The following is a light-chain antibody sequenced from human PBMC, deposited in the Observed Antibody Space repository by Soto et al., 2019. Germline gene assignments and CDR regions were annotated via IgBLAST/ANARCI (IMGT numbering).Light chain of an antibody. CDR2: VGTGGTVG. Sequence: QPVLTQPPSASASLGASVTLTCTLSSGYSNYKVDWYQQRPGKGPRFVMRVGTGGTVGSKGDGIPDRFSVLGSGLNRYLTIKNIQEEDEGDYHCGADHGSGTNFRVFGGGTKVTVL. V-gene: IGLV9-49*01. J-gene: IGLJ2*01. CDR1: SGYSNYK. CDR3: GADHGSGTNFRV.